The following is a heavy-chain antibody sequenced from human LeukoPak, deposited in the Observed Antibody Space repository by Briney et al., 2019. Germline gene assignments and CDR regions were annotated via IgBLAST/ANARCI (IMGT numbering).Heavy chain of an antibody. D-gene: IGHD6-13*01. CDR3: ARYSSSWYYFDY. Sequence: ASVKVSCKVSGYTLTELSMHWVRHAPGKGLEWMGGFDPEDGETIYAQKFQGRVTMTEDTSTDTAYMELSSLRSEDTAVYYCARYSSSWYYFDYWGQGTLVTVSS. J-gene: IGHJ4*02. CDR2: FDPEDGET. CDR1: GYTLTELS. V-gene: IGHV1-24*01.